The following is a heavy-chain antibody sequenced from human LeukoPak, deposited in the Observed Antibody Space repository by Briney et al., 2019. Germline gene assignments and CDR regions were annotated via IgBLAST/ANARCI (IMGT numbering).Heavy chain of an antibody. V-gene: IGHV1-46*01. Sequence: ASVKVSCTASGYTFTSYYMHWVRQAPGQGLEWMGIINPSGGSTSYAQKFQGRVTMTRDTSTSTVYMELSSLRSEDTAVYYCARDSSQSSYCSSTSCYTEGSGYYYYMDVWGKGTTVTVSS. CDR2: INPSGGST. CDR3: ARDSSQSSYCSSTSCYTEGSGYYYYMDV. J-gene: IGHJ6*03. D-gene: IGHD2-2*02. CDR1: GYTFTSYY.